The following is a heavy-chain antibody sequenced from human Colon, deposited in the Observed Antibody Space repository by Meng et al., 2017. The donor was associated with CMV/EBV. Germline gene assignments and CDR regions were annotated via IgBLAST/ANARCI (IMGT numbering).Heavy chain of an antibody. V-gene: IGHV4-39*07. D-gene: IGHD3-3*02. J-gene: IGHJ4*02. CDR1: DGSISSSSYY. CDR2: IYYSGST. CDR3: AKDGRIFGVVSFDY. Sequence: GSLRLSCIVSDGSISSSSYYWGWIRQPPGKGLEWIASIYYSGSTYYNPSLKSRVTISIDTSKNQFSLKLSSVTAADTAVYDCAKDGRIFGVVSFDYWGQGTLVTVSS.